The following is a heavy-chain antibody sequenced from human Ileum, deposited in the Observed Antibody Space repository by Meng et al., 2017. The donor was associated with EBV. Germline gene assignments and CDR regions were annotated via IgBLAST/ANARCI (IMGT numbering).Heavy chain of an antibody. J-gene: IGHJ4*02. CDR2: ISAYNGNT. CDR1: GYTFSNYG. CDR3: ARAGNGGSYYFTY. V-gene: IGHV1-18*01. D-gene: IGHD1-26*01. Sequence: QIQLVQSGAEVKKPGDSVKVSCKASGYTFSNYGSSWLRQAPGQGLEWMGWISAYNGNTNYAQNLQGRVTMTTDTSTGTAYMEVRSLRSDDTAVYYCARAGNGGSYYFTYWGQGTLVTASS.